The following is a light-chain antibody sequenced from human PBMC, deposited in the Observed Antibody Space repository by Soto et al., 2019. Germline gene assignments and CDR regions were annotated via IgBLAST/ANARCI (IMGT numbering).Light chain of an antibody. J-gene: IGKJ1*01. CDR1: QSVGGW. CDR3: QQYETFSGT. V-gene: IGKV1-5*01. CDR2: DAS. Sequence: DIPMTQSPSTLSASVGDTVTVTCRASQSVGGWLAWYQQKPGEAPKLLIYDASALPRGVPSRFSGSGSGTKFTLAIAVLQPDDFATYYCQQYETFSGTFRPGTKVEI.